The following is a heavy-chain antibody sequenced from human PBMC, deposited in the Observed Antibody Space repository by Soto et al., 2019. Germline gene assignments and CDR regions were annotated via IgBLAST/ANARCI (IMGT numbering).Heavy chain of an antibody. CDR2: ISSSSSTI. J-gene: IGHJ6*02. Sequence: PGGSLRLSCAASGFTFSSYSMNWVRQAPGKGLEWVSYISSSSSTIYYADSVKGRFTISRDNAKNSLYLQMNSLRDEDTAVYYCARDLIREAYYYYYGMDVWGQGTTVTVSS. V-gene: IGHV3-48*02. D-gene: IGHD1-26*01. CDR1: GFTFSSYS. CDR3: ARDLIREAYYYYYGMDV.